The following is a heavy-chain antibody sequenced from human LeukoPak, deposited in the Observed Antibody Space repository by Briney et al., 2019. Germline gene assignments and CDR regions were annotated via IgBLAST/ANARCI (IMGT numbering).Heavy chain of an antibody. J-gene: IGHJ4*02. CDR2: IYSDGTT. V-gene: IGHV3-53*01. D-gene: IGHD3-22*01. Sequence: GGSLRLSCAASGFTVSSKYMSWVRQAPGKGLEWVSVIYSDGTTYYADSVKGRFTISRDNSKNTLYLQMNSLRAEDTAVYYCAKETKIYDSSGFYWAYFDYWGQGTLVTVSS. CDR1: GFTVSSKY. CDR3: AKETKIYDSSGFYWAYFDY.